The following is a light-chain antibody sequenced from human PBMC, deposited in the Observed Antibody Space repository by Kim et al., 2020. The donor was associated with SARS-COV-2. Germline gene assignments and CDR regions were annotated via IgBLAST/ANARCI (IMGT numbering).Light chain of an antibody. CDR3: QQYYGTPLT. V-gene: IGKV4-1*01. CDR2: WAS. CDR1: QSVLYSSNNKNY. J-gene: IGKJ4*01. Sequence: ASINCKYSQSVLYSSNNKNYLAWYQQKPGQPPKLLIYWASTRESGVPERFSGSGSGTDFTLTISSLQAEDVAVYYCQQYYGTPLTFGGGTKVDIK.